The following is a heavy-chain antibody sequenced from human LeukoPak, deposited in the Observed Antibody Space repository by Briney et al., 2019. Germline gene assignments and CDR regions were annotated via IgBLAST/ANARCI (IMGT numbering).Heavy chain of an antibody. CDR3: ARGRPHGNDY. D-gene: IGHD4-23*01. CDR2: IASDGSST. CDR1: GFTFSSCL. V-gene: IGHV3-74*01. J-gene: IGHJ4*02. Sequence: GSLRLSCAASGFTFSSCLLKWVRQAPVKGLVWVSRIASDGSSTTYADSVKGRFSISRDNAKNTLYLQMNSLRVEDTAVYYCARGRPHGNDYWGQGTLVTVSS.